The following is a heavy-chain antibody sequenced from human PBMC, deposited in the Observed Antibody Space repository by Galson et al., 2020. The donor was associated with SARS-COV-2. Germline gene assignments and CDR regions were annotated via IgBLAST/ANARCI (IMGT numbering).Heavy chain of an antibody. Sequence: ASVKVSCKVSGYTLTELSMHWVRQAPGKGLEWMGGFDPEDGETIYAQKFRGRVTMTEDTSTDTAYMELSSLRSEDTAVYYCATGPVDGKGNWFDPWGQGTLVTVSS. J-gene: IGHJ5*02. V-gene: IGHV1-24*01. CDR3: ATGPVDGKGNWFDP. CDR1: GYTLTELS. CDR2: FDPEDGET. D-gene: IGHD6-19*01.